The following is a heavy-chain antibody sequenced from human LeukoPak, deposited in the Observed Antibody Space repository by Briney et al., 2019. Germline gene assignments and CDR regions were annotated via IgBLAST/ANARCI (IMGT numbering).Heavy chain of an antibody. CDR2: INHSGST. Sequence: SETLSLTCAVYGGSFSGYYWSWIRQPPGKGLEWIGEINHSGSTNYNPSLKSRVTISVDTSKNKFSLKLSSVTAADTAVYYCARYYYYYGMDVWGQGTTVTVSS. CDR3: ARYYYYYGMDV. J-gene: IGHJ6*02. V-gene: IGHV4-34*01. CDR1: GGSFSGYY.